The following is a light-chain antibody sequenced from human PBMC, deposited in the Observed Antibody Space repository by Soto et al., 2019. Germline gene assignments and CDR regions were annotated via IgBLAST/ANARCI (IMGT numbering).Light chain of an antibody. CDR3: HQYNSWPPGT. J-gene: IGKJ2*01. Sequence: EIVLTQSPCTLSLSPGETATLSCRASQSVSSSYLAWYQQKPGQAPRLLIYDASNRATGIPARFSGSGSGTEFTLTISSLQSEDFALYYCHQYNSWPPGTFGQGTKVDIK. V-gene: IGKV3-20*01. CDR1: QSVSSSY. CDR2: DAS.